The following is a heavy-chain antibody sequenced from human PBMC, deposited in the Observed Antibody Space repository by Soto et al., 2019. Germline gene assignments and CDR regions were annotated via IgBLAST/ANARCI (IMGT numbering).Heavy chain of an antibody. CDR3: ARSQSYPYGDLAEYFLH. CDR2: IYYSGST. J-gene: IGHJ1*01. D-gene: IGHD4-17*01. CDR1: GGSISSSRYY. Sequence: QLQLQESGPGLVKPSETLSLTCTVSGGSISSSRYYWGWIRQPPGKGLEWIGSIYYSGSTYYNPSLKSRVTISVDTSDKQFSLKVSSVTAADTAVYYCARSQSYPYGDLAEYFLHWGQDTLVTVSS. V-gene: IGHV4-39*01.